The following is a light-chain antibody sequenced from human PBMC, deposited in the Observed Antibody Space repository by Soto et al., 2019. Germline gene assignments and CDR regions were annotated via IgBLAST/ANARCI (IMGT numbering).Light chain of an antibody. J-gene: IGKJ5*01. Sequence: DIQMTQSPSSLSASVGDRVTITCRASQSISSYLNWYQQKPGKAPKLLIYAASSLQSGVPSRFSGSGSGTDFTLTISSLQPEDFAVYYCQQYNNWPTFGQGTRLEIK. V-gene: IGKV1-39*01. CDR3: QQYNNWPT. CDR2: AAS. CDR1: QSISSY.